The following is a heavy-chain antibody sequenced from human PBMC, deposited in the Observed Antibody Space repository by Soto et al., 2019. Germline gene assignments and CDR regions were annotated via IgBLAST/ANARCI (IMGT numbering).Heavy chain of an antibody. D-gene: IGHD1-1*01. V-gene: IGHV1-69*12. Sequence: QVQLEQSGAAVKKPGSSVKVSCKASGGTFSTSAISWVRQAPGQGLEWMGGIMAIFRKADYAQKFQGRVTITADESTSTAYMEFSGLRSDDTAVYYCARDKDRQQLGGNYYYILDVWGQGTTVTVSS. CDR1: GGTFSTSA. J-gene: IGHJ6*02. CDR3: ARDKDRQQLGGNYYYILDV. CDR2: IMAIFRKA.